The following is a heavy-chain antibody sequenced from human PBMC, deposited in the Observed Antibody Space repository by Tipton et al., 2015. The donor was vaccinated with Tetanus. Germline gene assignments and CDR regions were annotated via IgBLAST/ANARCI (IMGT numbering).Heavy chain of an antibody. Sequence: SLRLSCAASGFTLRSYSMNWVRQAPGKGLEWVSYISTXSNXIYXADSVRGRFTISRDNAKNLLYLQMSRLRREDTAVYYCASSTVTRWGPGTLVTVSS. V-gene: IGHV3-48*01. J-gene: IGHJ4*02. D-gene: IGHD4-17*01. CDR2: ISTXSNXI. CDR1: GFTLRSYS. CDR3: ASSTVTR.